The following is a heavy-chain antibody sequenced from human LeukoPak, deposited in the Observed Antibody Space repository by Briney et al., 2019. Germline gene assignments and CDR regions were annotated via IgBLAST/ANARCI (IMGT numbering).Heavy chain of an antibody. CDR1: GYIFTNYA. CDR2: INAYTGNT. D-gene: IGHD3-10*01. CDR3: ARGGSGGTVGYFDY. Sequence: ASVKVSCKASGYIFTNYAIHWVRQAPGQRLEWMGWINAYTGNTKYSQKVQGRVTITRDTSASTAYMELSSLRSEDTAVYYCARGGSGGTVGYFDYWDQGTLVTVSS. J-gene: IGHJ4*02. V-gene: IGHV1-3*01.